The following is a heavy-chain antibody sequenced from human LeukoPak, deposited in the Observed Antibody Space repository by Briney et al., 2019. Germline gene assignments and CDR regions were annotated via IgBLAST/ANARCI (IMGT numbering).Heavy chain of an antibody. CDR1: GGTFSSYA. Sequence: SVKVSCKASGGTFSSYAISWVRQAPGQGLEWMGGIIPIFGTANYAQKFQGRVTITAGKSTSTAYMELSSLRSEDTAVYYCASGSAYYYDSSGYYYGYFQHWGQGTLVTVSS. J-gene: IGHJ1*01. CDR2: IIPIFGTA. D-gene: IGHD3-22*01. V-gene: IGHV1-69*06. CDR3: ASGSAYYYDSSGYYYGYFQH.